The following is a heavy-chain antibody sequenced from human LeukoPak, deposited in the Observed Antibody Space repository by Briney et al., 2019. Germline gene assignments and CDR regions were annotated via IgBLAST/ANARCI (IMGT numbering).Heavy chain of an antibody. Sequence: SETLSLTCSVSGGSISRSAYYWGWIRQPPGKGLEWIGSIYSGGNTFYNPSLKSRVTISVDTSKNQFSLKLSSVTAADTAVHYCARLARYSSSWYPFYYYGMDVWGQGTRSPSP. CDR3: ARLARYSSSWYPFYYYGMDV. D-gene: IGHD6-13*01. CDR1: GGSISRSAYY. V-gene: IGHV4-39*07. CDR2: IYSGGNT. J-gene: IGHJ6*02.